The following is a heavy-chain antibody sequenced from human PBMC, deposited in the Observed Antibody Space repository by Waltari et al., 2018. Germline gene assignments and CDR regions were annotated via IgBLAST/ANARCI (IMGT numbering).Heavy chain of an antibody. CDR1: GFTFSRYA. CDR2: ISSNGGST. D-gene: IGHD1-26*01. J-gene: IGHJ4*02. Sequence: EVQLVESGGGLVQPGGSLRISCAASGFTFSRYAMHWVRQAPGKGLEYVSAISSNGGSTYYANSVKGRFTISRDNSKNTLYLQMGSLRAEDMAVYYCARVGGAKADYWGQGTLVTVSS. CDR3: ARVGGAKADY. V-gene: IGHV3-64*01.